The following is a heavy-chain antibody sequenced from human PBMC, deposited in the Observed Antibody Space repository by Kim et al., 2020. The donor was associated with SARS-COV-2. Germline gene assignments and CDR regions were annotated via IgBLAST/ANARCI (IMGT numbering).Heavy chain of an antibody. D-gene: IGHD3-3*01. CDR2: IDWDDDK. CDR3: ARMLVGVANIGSYYYYGMDV. Sequence: SGPTLVKPTQTLTLTCTFSGFSLSTSGMCVSWIRQPPGKALEWLALIDWDDDKYYSTSLKTRLTISKDTSKNQVVLTMTNMDPVDTATYYCARMLVGVANIGSYYYYGMDVWGQGTTVTVSS. CDR1: GFSLSTSGMC. J-gene: IGHJ6*02. V-gene: IGHV2-70*01.